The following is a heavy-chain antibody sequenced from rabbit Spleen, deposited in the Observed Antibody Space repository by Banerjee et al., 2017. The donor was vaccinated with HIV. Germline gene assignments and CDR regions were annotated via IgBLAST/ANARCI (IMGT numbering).Heavy chain of an antibody. CDR1: GFSFSSGYD. CDR2: IDAGSSGNT. V-gene: IGHV1S45*01. Sequence: QEQLEESGGGLVKPEGSLTLTCKASGFSFSSGYDMCWVRQAPGKGLEWIACIDAGSSGNTYYASWAKGRFTISKTSSTTVTLQMTSLTAADTAAYFCARDLTGIIGWNFYLWGQGTLVTVS. D-gene: IGHD1-1*01. J-gene: IGHJ4*01. CDR3: ARDLTGIIGWNFYL.